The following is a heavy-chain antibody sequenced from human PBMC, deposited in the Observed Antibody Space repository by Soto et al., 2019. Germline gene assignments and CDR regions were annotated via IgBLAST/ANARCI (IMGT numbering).Heavy chain of an antibody. CDR3: SYSSGCMDVLDI. J-gene: IGHJ3*02. D-gene: IGHD6-19*01. CDR2: ISRGGDDT. Sequence: EVQLLESGGGLVQPGGSLRLSCAGSGFNFQNYDMSWVRQAPGKGLEWVSGISRGGDDTYYADSVKGRFIISRDNSKNTLYIPNHNMRCYYAALFYCSYSSGCMDVLDIWGQGTMVTVST. CDR1: GFNFQNYD. V-gene: IGHV3-23*01.